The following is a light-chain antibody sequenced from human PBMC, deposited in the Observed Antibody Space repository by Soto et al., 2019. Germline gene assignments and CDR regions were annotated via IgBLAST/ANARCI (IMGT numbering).Light chain of an antibody. CDR2: DTT. V-gene: IGLV7-46*01. J-gene: IGLJ1*01. CDR1: TGAVTNGHY. Sequence: QAVVTQEPSLTVSTGGTVTLTCGSSTGAVTNGHYPYWFQQKPGQAPRTLIYDTTNRHSRTPARFSGSLLGGKAALTLSGAQPEDEAEYFCLLSYNGPYVFGTGTKVTLL. CDR3: LLSYNGPYV.